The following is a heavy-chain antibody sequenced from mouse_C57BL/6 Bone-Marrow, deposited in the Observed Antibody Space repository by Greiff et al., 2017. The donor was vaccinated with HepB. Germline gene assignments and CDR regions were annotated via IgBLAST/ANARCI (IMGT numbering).Heavy chain of an antibody. J-gene: IGHJ4*01. CDR2: IYPGNSDT. Sequence: EVQLQQSGTVLARPGASVKMSCKTSGYTFTSYWMHWVKQRPGQGLEWIGAIYPGNSDTSYNQKFKGKAKLIAVTSASTAYMELSSLTNEDSAVYYCTRKARRAMDYWGQGTSVTVSS. V-gene: IGHV1-5*01. CDR3: TRKARRAMDY. CDR1: GYTFTSYW. D-gene: IGHD2-14*01.